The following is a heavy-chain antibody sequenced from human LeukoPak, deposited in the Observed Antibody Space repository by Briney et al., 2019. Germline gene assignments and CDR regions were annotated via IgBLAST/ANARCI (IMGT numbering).Heavy chain of an antibody. CDR3: AKEPRHYYGSGKLWYFDY. CDR2: ISGSGGST. Sequence: GGSLRLSCAASGFTFSSYAMSWVRQAPGKGLEWVSAISGSGGSTYYADSVKGRFTISRDNSKNTLYLQMNSLRAEDTAVYYCAKEPRHYYGSGKLWYFDYWGQGTLVTVSS. V-gene: IGHV3-23*01. CDR1: GFTFSSYA. J-gene: IGHJ4*02. D-gene: IGHD3-10*01.